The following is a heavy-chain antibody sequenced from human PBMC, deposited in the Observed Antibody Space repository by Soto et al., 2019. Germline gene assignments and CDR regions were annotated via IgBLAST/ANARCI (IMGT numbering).Heavy chain of an antibody. J-gene: IGHJ4*02. CDR1: GGSLSTPVW. CDR3: ARKAWTGLDY. V-gene: IGHV4-4*02. CDR2: VFHSGSA. Sequence: QLQLQESGPGLVKPSGTLSLTCGVSGGSLSTPVWWSWVRLPPGKGLEWIGEVFHSGSANYNPSLQSRVTISLDKSTNQSSLRLSSVTAADTAVYYCARKAWTGLDYWGQGALVTVSS. D-gene: IGHD1-1*01.